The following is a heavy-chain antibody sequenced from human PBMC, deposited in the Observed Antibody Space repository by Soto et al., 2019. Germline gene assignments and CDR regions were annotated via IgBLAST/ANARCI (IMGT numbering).Heavy chain of an antibody. D-gene: IGHD1-1*01. CDR1: EGTFSSYA. Sequence: QVQLVQSGAEVKKPGSSVKVSCKASEGTFSSYAISWVRQAPGQGLEWMGGIIPIFGTANYAQKFQGRVTITADESTSTAYMELSSLRSEDTAVYYCASHKNWNDAEYWFDPWGQGTLVTVSS. CDR2: IIPIFGTA. CDR3: ASHKNWNDAEYWFDP. V-gene: IGHV1-69*12. J-gene: IGHJ5*02.